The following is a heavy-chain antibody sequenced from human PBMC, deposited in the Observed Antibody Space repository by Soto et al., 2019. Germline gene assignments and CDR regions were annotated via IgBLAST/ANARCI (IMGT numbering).Heavy chain of an antibody. J-gene: IGHJ3*02. V-gene: IGHV3-23*01. CDR1: GFTFSSYA. Sequence: SGGSLRLSCAASGFTFSSYAMSWVRQAPGKGLEWVSAISGSGGSTYYADSVKGRFTISRDNSKNTLYLQMNSLRAEDTAVYYCATEDYGDYGSDAFDIWGQGTMVTVSS. CDR2: ISGSGGST. CDR3: ATEDYGDYGSDAFDI. D-gene: IGHD4-17*01.